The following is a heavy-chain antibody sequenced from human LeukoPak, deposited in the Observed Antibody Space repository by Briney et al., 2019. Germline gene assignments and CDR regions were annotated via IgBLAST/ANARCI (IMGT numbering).Heavy chain of an antibody. CDR1: GYSFTSYW. Sequence: GESLKISCKGSGYSFTSYWIGWVRQMPGKGLEWMGIIYPGDSDTRYSPSFQGQVTISADKSISTAYLQWSSLKASDTAMYYCARPRINYYDSSGYFHFDYWGQGTLVTVSS. CDR3: ARPRINYYDSSGYFHFDY. J-gene: IGHJ4*02. D-gene: IGHD3-22*01. V-gene: IGHV5-51*01. CDR2: IYPGDSDT.